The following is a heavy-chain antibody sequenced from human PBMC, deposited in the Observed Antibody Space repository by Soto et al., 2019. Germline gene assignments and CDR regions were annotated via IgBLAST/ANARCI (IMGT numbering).Heavy chain of an antibody. CDR2: IWYDGSNK. CDR1: GFTFSGHA. V-gene: IGHV3-33*01. Sequence: QVQVVESGGGVVQPGRSLRLSCTASGFTFSGHAMHWVRQPPGKGLEWVAQIWYDGSNKYSADAGRGRFTISRDNSKKRPYVQMGSLRVEDTAVYYCARDGQSLAPYALDVWGQGTSFTVSS. J-gene: IGHJ6*02. D-gene: IGHD6-19*01. CDR3: ARDGQSLAPYALDV.